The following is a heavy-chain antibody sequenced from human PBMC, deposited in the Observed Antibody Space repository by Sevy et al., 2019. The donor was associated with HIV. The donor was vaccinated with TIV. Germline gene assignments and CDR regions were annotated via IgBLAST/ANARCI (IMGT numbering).Heavy chain of an antibody. CDR1: GFNFNKYG. V-gene: IGHV3-7*01. J-gene: IGHJ4*02. D-gene: IGHD3-10*01. CDR3: VRAGAFGTYDS. Sequence: GGSLRLSCAASGFNFNKYGMRWVRQAPGKGLEYVASIKGDGSETYYMDSVKGRFTISRDNAENSVYLQMNSLRAEDTAVYHCVRAGAFGTYDSWGQRTLVTVSS. CDR2: IKGDGSET.